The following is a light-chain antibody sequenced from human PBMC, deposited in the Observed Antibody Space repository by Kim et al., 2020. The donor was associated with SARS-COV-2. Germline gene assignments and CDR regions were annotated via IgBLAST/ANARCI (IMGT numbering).Light chain of an antibody. CDR3: QQYNNWRYT. J-gene: IGKJ2*01. V-gene: IGKV3-15*01. CDR1: QSVSSN. CDR2: GAS. Sequence: EIVMTPSPATLSVSPGERATLSCRASQSVSSNLAWYQQKPGQAPRLLIYGASTRATGIPARFSGSGSGTEFTLTISSLQSEDFAVYYCQQYNNWRYTFGQGTKLEI.